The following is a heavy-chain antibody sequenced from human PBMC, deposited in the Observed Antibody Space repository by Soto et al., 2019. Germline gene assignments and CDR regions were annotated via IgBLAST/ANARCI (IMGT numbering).Heavy chain of an antibody. V-gene: IGHV1-69*13. D-gene: IGHD3-3*01. CDR1: GGTFSSYA. Sequence: SVKVSCKASGGTFSSYAISWVRQAPGQGLEWMGGIIPIFGTANYAQKFQGRVTITADESTSTAYMELSSLRSEDTAVYYCARVLRFLEWLPGQNRYYYYGMDVWGQGTTVTGSS. CDR2: IIPIFGTA. J-gene: IGHJ6*02. CDR3: ARVLRFLEWLPGQNRYYYYGMDV.